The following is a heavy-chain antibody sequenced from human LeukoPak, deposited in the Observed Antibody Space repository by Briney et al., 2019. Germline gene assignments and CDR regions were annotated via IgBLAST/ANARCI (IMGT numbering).Heavy chain of an antibody. D-gene: IGHD2/OR15-2a*01. V-gene: IGHV1-46*01. Sequence: ASVKVSCKAFGYTFTSNYMHWVRQAPGQGPEWMGVISPSGGSTTYAQKFQGRVTLTRDMSTSTDYLELSSLRSEDTAVYYCAKDGTSYYYIYYWGQGTLVTVSS. CDR1: GYTFTSNY. CDR2: ISPSGGST. J-gene: IGHJ4*02. CDR3: AKDGTSYYYIYY.